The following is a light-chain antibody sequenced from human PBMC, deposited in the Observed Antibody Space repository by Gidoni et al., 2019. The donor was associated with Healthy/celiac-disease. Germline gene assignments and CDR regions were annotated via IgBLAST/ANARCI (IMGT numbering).Light chain of an antibody. V-gene: IGKV2-28*01. CDR2: LGS. J-gene: IGKJ1*01. CDR3: MQALQTPPWT. Sequence: VMTQSPLSLPVTPGEPASISCRSSQSLLHSNGYNYLDWYLQKPGQSPQLLIYLGSNRASGVPDRFSGSGSGTDFTLKSSRVEAEDVGVYYCMQALQTPPWTFGQGTKVEIK. CDR1: QSLLHSNGYNY.